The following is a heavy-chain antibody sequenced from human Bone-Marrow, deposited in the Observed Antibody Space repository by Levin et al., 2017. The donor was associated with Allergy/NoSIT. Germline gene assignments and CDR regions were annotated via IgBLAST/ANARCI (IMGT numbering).Heavy chain of an antibody. CDR3: ARRGVFGVVKWFDP. V-gene: IGHV4-39*01. CDR2: IYYSGST. CDR1: GGSISSSSYY. D-gene: IGHD3-3*01. Sequence: SQTLSLTCTVSGGSISSSSYYWGWIRQPPGKGLEWIGSIYYSGSTYYNPSLKSRVTISVDTSKNQFSLKLSSVTAADTAVYYCARRGVFGVVKWFDPWGQGTLVTVSS. J-gene: IGHJ5*02.